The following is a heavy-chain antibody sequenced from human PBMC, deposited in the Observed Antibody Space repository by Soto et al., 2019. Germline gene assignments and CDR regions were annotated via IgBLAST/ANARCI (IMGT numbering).Heavy chain of an antibody. Sequence: PGWSLRLSCSVSGVIFRTYAFHWFRQAPGRGLDWVSVISYDGTRRSYADSVRGRFTISRDNSKNTLYLQMNSLRTEDTAIYYCARDRYGDSFYGLDAWGQGTTVTVSS. D-gene: IGHD4-17*01. CDR3: ARDRYGDSFYGLDA. J-gene: IGHJ6*02. CDR2: ISYDGTRR. V-gene: IGHV3-30-3*01. CDR1: GVIFRTYA.